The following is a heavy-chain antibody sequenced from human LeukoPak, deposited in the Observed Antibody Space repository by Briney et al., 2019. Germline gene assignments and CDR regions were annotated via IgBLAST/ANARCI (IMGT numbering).Heavy chain of an antibody. CDR2: IRSKAYGGTT. D-gene: IGHD3-10*01. Sequence: GGSLRLSCAASGFTFSSYSMNWVRQAPGKGLEWVGFIRSKAYGGTTEYAASVKGRFTISRDDSKSIAYLQMNSLKTEDTAVYYCTIGFGELNYMDVWGKGTTVTVSS. CDR3: TIGFGELNYMDV. CDR1: GFTFSSYS. J-gene: IGHJ6*03. V-gene: IGHV3-49*04.